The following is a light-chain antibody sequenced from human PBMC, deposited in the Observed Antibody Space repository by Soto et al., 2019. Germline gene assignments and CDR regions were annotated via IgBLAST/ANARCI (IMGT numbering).Light chain of an antibody. J-gene: IGLJ2*01. Sequence: QSALPQPASVSEFPGQSVTISCIGTSSDVGAYNYVSWYQQHPGKAPKLIIFDVNHRPSGISNRFSGSKSGNTSSLTVSGLPADDEADYYCSSFTVMNTQVFGGGTKLTVL. CDR3: SSFTVMNTQV. CDR1: SSDVGAYNY. CDR2: DVN. V-gene: IGLV2-14*03.